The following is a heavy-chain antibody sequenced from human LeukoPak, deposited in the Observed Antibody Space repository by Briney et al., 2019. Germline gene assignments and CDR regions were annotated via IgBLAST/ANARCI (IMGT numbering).Heavy chain of an antibody. CDR2: ISSNGRDA. CDR1: EFTFGTYA. CDR3: ARLAAAGHSDF. V-gene: IGHV3-64D*06. Sequence: GSLRLSCSASEFTFGTYAMLWVRQAPGKGLEYVSAISSNGRDAYYAASVRGRFSISRVNSNDTLYLQMNSLRPEDTAMYYCARLAAAGHSDFWGQGALVAVSS. J-gene: IGHJ4*02. D-gene: IGHD6-13*01.